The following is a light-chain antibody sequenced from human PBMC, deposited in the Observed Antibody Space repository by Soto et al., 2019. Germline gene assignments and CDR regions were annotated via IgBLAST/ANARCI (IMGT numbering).Light chain of an antibody. CDR3: LQDYNYPWT. V-gene: IGKV1-6*01. Sequence: IQMTQSPSTLSASVGDRVTITCRASQSISSWLAWYQQKPGKAPKLLIYAASSLQSVVPSRFSGSGSGTDFTLTISSLQPEDFATYYCLQDYNYPWTFGQGTKVDIK. CDR2: AAS. J-gene: IGKJ1*01. CDR1: QSISSW.